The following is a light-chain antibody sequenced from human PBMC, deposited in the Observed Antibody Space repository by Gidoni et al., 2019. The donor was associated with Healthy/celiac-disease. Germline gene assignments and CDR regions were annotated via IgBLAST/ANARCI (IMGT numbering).Light chain of an antibody. CDR2: DAS. CDR3: QQYNSYSWT. J-gene: IGKJ1*01. CDR1: QSISSW. Sequence: IYMTQSPSTLSASVGHRVTITCRASQSISSWLAWYQQKPGKAPKLLIYDASSLESGVQSRFSGSGSGTEFTLTISSLQPDDFATYYCQQYNSYSWTFXXXTKVEIK. V-gene: IGKV1-5*01.